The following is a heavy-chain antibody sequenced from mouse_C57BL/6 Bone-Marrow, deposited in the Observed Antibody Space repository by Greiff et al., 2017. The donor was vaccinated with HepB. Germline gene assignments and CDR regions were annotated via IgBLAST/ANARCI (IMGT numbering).Heavy chain of an antibody. Sequence: QVHVKQSGAELVKPGASVKISCKASGYAFSSYWMNWVKQRPGKGLERIGQIYPGDGDTNYNGKFKGKATLTADKSSSTAYMQLSSLTSEDSAVYFCARYGNYVFYFDYWGQGTTLTVSS. V-gene: IGHV1-80*01. D-gene: IGHD2-1*01. CDR1: GYAFSSYW. J-gene: IGHJ2*01. CDR2: IYPGDGDT. CDR3: ARYGNYVFYFDY.